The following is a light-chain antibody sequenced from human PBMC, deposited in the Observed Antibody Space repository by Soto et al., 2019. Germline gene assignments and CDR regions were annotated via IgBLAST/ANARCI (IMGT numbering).Light chain of an antibody. J-gene: IGKJ1*01. CDR1: QSVSSN. CDR2: GAS. Sequence: EIVRTQSPASLSVSPGERATLSCRSSQSVSSNLAWYQQKPGQAPRLLIYGASTRATGIPARFSGSGSGTEFTLTISSLQSEDFATYYCQQLNSYPPWTFGQGTKVDI. V-gene: IGKV3-15*01. CDR3: QQLNSYPPWT.